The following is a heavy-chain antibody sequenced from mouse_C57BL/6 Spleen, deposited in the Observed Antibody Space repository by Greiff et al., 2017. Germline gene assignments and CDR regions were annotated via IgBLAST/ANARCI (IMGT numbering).Heavy chain of an antibody. V-gene: IGHV1-50*01. CDR1: GYTFTSYW. D-gene: IGHD2-2*01. Sequence: VQLQQPGAELVKPGASVKLSCKASGYTFTSYWMQWVKQRPGQGLEWIGEIDPSDSYTNYNQKFKGKATLTVDTSSSTAYMQLSSLTSEDSAVYYCARRTSYGYDKGAWFAYWGQGTLVTVSA. J-gene: IGHJ3*01. CDR2: IDPSDSYT. CDR3: ARRTSYGYDKGAWFAY.